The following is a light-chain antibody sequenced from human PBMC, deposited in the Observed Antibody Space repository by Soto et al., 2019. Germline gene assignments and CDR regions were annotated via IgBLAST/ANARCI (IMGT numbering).Light chain of an antibody. CDR1: SSDVGAYNY. CDR2: EVS. Sequence: QSALTQPASVSGSPGQSITISCSGTSSDVGAYNYVSWYQQHPGKAPKLMIYEVSNRPSGVSNRFSGSKSGNTASLTISGLRADDEADYYCNSYTSSTTLVFGGGTKLTVL. CDR3: NSYTSSTTLV. J-gene: IGLJ2*01. V-gene: IGLV2-14*01.